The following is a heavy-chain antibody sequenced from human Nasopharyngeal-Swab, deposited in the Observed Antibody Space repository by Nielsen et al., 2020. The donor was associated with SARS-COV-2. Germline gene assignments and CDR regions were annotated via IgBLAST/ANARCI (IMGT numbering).Heavy chain of an antibody. J-gene: IGHJ3*02. V-gene: IGHV4-31*02. CDR2: IYYSGST. CDR3: AREGVGRYSGYDPKGANWPDAFDI. Sequence: WSRQPPGKGLEWIGYIYYSGSTYYNPSLKSRVTISVDTSKNQFSLKLSSVTAADTAVYYCAREGVGRYSGYDPKGANWPDAFDIWGQGTMVTVSS. D-gene: IGHD5-12*01.